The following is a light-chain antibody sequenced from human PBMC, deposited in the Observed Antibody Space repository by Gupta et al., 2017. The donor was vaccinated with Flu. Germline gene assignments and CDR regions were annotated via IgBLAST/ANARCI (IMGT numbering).Light chain of an antibody. CDR1: QDINSC. CDR3: QQYNTYPLT. Sequence: DIQMPQSPSSLSAFVGDSVTITCRTSQDINSCLAWFQLKPGRAPKSLIYAASALQSGIPSKFSGSGSGTEFTLTITSLQPEDFATYYCQQYNTYPLTFGGGTKVEMK. CDR2: AAS. J-gene: IGKJ4*01. V-gene: IGKV1-16*02.